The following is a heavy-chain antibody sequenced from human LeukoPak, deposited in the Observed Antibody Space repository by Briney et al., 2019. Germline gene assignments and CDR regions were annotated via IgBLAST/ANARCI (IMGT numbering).Heavy chain of an antibody. CDR3: ARRVAAAGIYYFDY. V-gene: IGHV5-51*01. Sequence: GESLKISCXGSGYSFTSYWIGWVRQMAGKGLEWMGIIYPGDSDTRYSPSFQRQVTISADKSISTAYLQWSSLKASDTAMYYCARRVAAAGIYYFDYWGQGTLVTVSS. CDR1: GYSFTSYW. CDR2: IYPGDSDT. D-gene: IGHD6-13*01. J-gene: IGHJ4*02.